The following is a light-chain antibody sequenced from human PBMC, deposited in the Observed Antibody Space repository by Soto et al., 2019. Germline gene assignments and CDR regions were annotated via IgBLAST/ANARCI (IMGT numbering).Light chain of an antibody. CDR3: QQYNSWPPIT. CDR1: ESVRSK. J-gene: IGKJ5*01. CDR2: GSS. Sequence: ENVMTQFPATLSVSSGEGVTPPCRASESVRSKVAWYQQKPGQAPRLLIYGSSTRATGIPDRFRGSGSGTEYTLTISSLQSEDFAVYYCQQYNSWPPITFGQGTRLEI. V-gene: IGKV3-15*01.